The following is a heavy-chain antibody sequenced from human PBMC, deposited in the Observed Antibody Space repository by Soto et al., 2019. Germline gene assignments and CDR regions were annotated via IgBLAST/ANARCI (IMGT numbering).Heavy chain of an antibody. D-gene: IGHD3-3*01. CDR3: ARVGSYYDFWGGPMSPYYYDGMDV. V-gene: IGHV1-69*06. CDR1: GGTFSSYA. J-gene: IGHJ6*02. Sequence: QVQLVQSGAEVKKPGSSVKVSCKASGGTFSSYAISWVRQATGQGLEWMGGIIPIFGTANYAQKCHGRVTITANKSTSTAYVELSSLRSEDKAVYYCARVGSYYDFWGGPMSPYYYDGMDVWGQGTTVTGSS. CDR2: IIPIFGTA.